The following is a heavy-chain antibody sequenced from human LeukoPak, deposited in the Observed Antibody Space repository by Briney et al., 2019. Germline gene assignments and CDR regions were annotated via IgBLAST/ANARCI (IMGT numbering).Heavy chain of an antibody. V-gene: IGHV3-66*01. Sequence: GGSLRLSCAASGFTVSSNYMSWVRQAPGKGLEWVSVIYSGGSTYSADSVKGRFTISRDNSENTLYLQMNSLRAEDTAVYYCARGAGVGNYFDYWGQGTLVTVSS. CDR1: GFTVSSNY. D-gene: IGHD1-14*01. CDR3: ARGAGVGNYFDY. J-gene: IGHJ4*02. CDR2: IYSGGST.